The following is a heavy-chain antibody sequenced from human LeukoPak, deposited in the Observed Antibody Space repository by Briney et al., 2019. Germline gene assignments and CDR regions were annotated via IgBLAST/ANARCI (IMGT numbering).Heavy chain of an antibody. CDR3: AKRGPGSPQSGKYYFDY. V-gene: IGHV3-23*01. J-gene: IGHJ4*02. Sequence: GETLRLSCAASGFTFSTYGITCARQSPGKGLEWVSAISGRADLTFYADSVKGRFTISRDNSKNTLYLQMNSLRAEDTAVYYCAKRGPGSPQSGKYYFDYWGQGTLVTVSS. CDR1: GFTFSTYG. D-gene: IGHD3-10*01. CDR2: ISGRADLT.